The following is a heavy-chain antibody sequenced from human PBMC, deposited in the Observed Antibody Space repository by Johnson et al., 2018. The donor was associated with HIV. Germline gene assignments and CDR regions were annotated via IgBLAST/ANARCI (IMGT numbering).Heavy chain of an antibody. D-gene: IGHD6-6*01. Sequence: QVQLVESGGGVVQPGRSLRLSCAASGFTFSSYAMHWVRQAPGKGLEWVAVISYDGSNKYYADSVKGRFTISRDNSKNTLYLQMSSLRAEDTAVYYWAKERNWSAYASASPGAFDMCGQGTMVTVSS. V-gene: IGHV3-30-3*01. CDR1: GFTFSSYA. CDR3: AKERNWSAYASASPGAFDM. J-gene: IGHJ3*02. CDR2: ISYDGSNK.